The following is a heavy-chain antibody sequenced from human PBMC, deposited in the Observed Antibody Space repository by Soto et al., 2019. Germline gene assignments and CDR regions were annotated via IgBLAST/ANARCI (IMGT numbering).Heavy chain of an antibody. CDR3: ARVRYSYYYYGMDV. Sequence: GGSLRLSCAASGFTFSSYGMHWVRQAPGKGLEWVAVISYDGSNKYYADSVKGRFTISRDNSKNTLYLQMNSLRAEDTAVYYCARVRYSYYYYGMDVWGQGTTVTVSS. V-gene: IGHV3-30*03. J-gene: IGHJ6*02. CDR1: GFTFSSYG. CDR2: ISYDGSNK. D-gene: IGHD5-18*01.